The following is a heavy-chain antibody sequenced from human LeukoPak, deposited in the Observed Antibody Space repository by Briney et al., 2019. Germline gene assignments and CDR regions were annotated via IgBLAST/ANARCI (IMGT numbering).Heavy chain of an antibody. CDR1: GGTFSSYA. D-gene: IGHD3-9*01. CDR2: IIPIFGTA. J-gene: IGHJ4*02. CDR3: ARDHYDILTSDY. Sequence: SVKVSCKASGGTFSSYAISWVRQAPGQGLEWMGGIIPIFGTANYAQKFQGRVTITADKSTSTAYMELSSLRSEDTAVYYCARDHYDILTSDYWGQGTLVTVSS. V-gene: IGHV1-69*06.